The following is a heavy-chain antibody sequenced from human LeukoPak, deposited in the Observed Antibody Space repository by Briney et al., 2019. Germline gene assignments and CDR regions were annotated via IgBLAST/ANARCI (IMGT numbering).Heavy chain of an antibody. Sequence: GGSLRLSCADSGFTFSNAWMSWVRQAPGKGLEWVGRIKSKTDGGTTDYAAPVKGRFTISRDDSKNTLYLQMNSLKTEDTAVYYCTTASGIAVAGPPWGQGTLVTVSS. CDR1: GFTFSNAW. J-gene: IGHJ5*02. CDR3: TTASGIAVAGPP. D-gene: IGHD6-19*01. CDR2: IKSKTDGGTT. V-gene: IGHV3-15*01.